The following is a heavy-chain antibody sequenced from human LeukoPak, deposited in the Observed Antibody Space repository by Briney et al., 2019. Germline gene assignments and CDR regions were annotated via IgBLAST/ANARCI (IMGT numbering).Heavy chain of an antibody. CDR1: GYTFTSYD. CDR2: MNPNSGNT. Sequence: ASVKVSCTASGYTFTSYDINWVRQATGQGLEWMGWMNPNSGNTGYAQKFQGRVTMTRNTSISTAYMELSSLRSDDTAVYYCARVSILGEQLDPYFYYYGMDVWGQGTTVTVSS. V-gene: IGHV1-8*01. CDR3: ARVSILGEQLDPYFYYYGMDV. D-gene: IGHD3-16*01. J-gene: IGHJ6*02.